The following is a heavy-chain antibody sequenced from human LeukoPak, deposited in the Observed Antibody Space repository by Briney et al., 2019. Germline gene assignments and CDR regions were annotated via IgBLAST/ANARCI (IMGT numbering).Heavy chain of an antibody. V-gene: IGHV1-24*01. CDR3: ATGSHYYDSSGQYYNWFDP. D-gene: IGHD3-22*01. J-gene: IGHJ5*02. CDR2: FDPKDGET. Sequence: GASMKVSCKVSGYTLTELSMHWVRQAPGKGLEWMGGFDPKDGETIYAQKFQGRVIMTEDTSTDTAYTELSSLRSEDTAVYYCATGSHYYDSSGQYYNWFDPWGQGTLVTVSS. CDR1: GYTLTELS.